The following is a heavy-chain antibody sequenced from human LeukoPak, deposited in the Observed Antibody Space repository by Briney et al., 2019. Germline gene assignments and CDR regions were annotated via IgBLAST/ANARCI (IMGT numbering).Heavy chain of an antibody. CDR3: ARVRSIVVVPAAIGGDAFDI. J-gene: IGHJ3*02. CDR2: IYHSGST. D-gene: IGHD2-2*02. V-gene: IGHV4-38-2*02. CDR1: GYSISSGYY. Sequence: SETLSLTCTVSGYSISSGYYWGWIRQPPGKGLEWVGSIYHSGSTYYNPSLKSRVTISVDTSKNQFSLKLSSVTAADTAVYYCARVRSIVVVPAAIGGDAFDIWAKGQWSPSLQ.